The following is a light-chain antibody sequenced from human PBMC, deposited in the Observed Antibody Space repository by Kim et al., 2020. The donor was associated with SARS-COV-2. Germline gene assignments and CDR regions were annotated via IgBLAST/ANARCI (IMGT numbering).Light chain of an antibody. CDR2: GAS. Sequence: EIVLTQSPGTLSLSPGERATLSCRASQTVSRSYLAWYQHKPGQSPRLLIYGASNRATGIPDRFSGSGSGTDFTLTISRLEPEDFAVFYCQQYGNSPLTFGGGTKVDIK. CDR1: QTVSRSY. CDR3: QQYGNSPLT. J-gene: IGKJ4*01. V-gene: IGKV3-20*01.